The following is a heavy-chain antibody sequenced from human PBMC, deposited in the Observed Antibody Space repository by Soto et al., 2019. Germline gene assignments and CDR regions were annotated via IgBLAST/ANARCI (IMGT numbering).Heavy chain of an antibody. J-gene: IGHJ5*02. CDR1: GIPISSYDW. V-gene: IGHV4-4*02. Sequence: QVHLEESGPGLVRPSGTLALICNVSGIPISSYDWWTWVRQTPGKGMEWIGEIYHNVRTNYNPSLKSRVSLSVDKSKNQFSLNLQSLTAADTAVYYCARGTLIGSSTRNWFDPWGPGTQVTVSS. CDR2: IYHNVRT. CDR3: ARGTLIGSSTRNWFDP. D-gene: IGHD3-10*01.